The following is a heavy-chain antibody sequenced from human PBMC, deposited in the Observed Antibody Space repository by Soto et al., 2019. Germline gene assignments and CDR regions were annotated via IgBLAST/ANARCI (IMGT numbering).Heavy chain of an antibody. J-gene: IGHJ4*02. D-gene: IGHD3-22*01. CDR1: GFTFSSYA. CDR3: ARDPARYYDSSGYPDY. Sequence: GGSLRLSCAASGFTFSSYAMHWVRQAPGKGLEWVAVISYDGSNKYYADSVKGRFTISRDNSKNTLYLQMNSLRAEDTAVYYCARDPARYYDSSGYPDYWGQGTLVTVSS. V-gene: IGHV3-30-3*01. CDR2: ISYDGSNK.